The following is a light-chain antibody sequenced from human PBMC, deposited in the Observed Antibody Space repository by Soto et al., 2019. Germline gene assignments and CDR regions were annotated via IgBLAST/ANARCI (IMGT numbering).Light chain of an antibody. J-gene: IGKJ1*01. Sequence: DLVTTQSPLLLSVNPREPESISCRSGQSLLYSDGNTYLTWFQQRPGQSPRRLIYRVSGRNSGVPDRFSGSGSGTDFTLKISRVEAEDVGVYHCMQGAQWPRKFGQGTWWIS. CDR3: MQGAQWPRK. V-gene: IGKV2-30*01. CDR1: QSLLYSDGNTY. CDR2: RVS.